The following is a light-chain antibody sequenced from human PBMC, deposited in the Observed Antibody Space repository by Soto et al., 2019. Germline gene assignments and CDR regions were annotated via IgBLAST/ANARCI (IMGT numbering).Light chain of an antibody. CDR3: QQYDNVLRF. CDR2: DAS. CDR1: QDISNY. Sequence: DIQMTQSPSSLSASVGDRVTITCQASQDISNYLNWYQQKPGKAPKLLIYDASNLETGVPSRFSGSGSGTDFTFTISSLQPEDIATYYCQQYDNVLRFFAPGTKVDIK. J-gene: IGKJ3*01. V-gene: IGKV1-33*01.